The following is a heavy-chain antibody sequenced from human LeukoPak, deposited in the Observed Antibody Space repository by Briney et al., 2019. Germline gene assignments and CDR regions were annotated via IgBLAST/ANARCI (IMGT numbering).Heavy chain of an antibody. V-gene: IGHV1-69*04. CDR3: ARERGTSWYNY. J-gene: IGHJ4*02. D-gene: IGHD2-2*02. Sequence: ASVKVSCKASGGTFSSYAISWVRQAPGQGLEWMGRIIPVLGIANYAQKFQGRVTITADKSTSTAYMELSSLRSEDTAVYYCARERGTSWYNYWGQGTLVTVSS. CDR2: IIPVLGIA. CDR1: GGTFSSYA.